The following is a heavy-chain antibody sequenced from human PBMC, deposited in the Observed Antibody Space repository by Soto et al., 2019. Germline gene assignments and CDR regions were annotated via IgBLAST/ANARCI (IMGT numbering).Heavy chain of an antibody. CDR2: IYYSGST. CDR3: ARFMAAAGLDY. J-gene: IGHJ4*02. CDR1: GGSISSSSYY. Sequence: SETLSLTCTVSGGSISSSSYYWGWIRQPPGKGLEWIGSIYYSGSTYYNPSLKSRVTISVDTSKNQFSLKLSSVTAADTAVYYCARFMAAAGLDYWGQGTLVTVSS. V-gene: IGHV4-39*07. D-gene: IGHD6-13*01.